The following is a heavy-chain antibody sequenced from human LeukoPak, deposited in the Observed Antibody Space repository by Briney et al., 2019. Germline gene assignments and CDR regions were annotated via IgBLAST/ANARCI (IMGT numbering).Heavy chain of an antibody. D-gene: IGHD3-16*01. CDR1: VGSISTYY. CDR3: ARWITGHGTFDI. CDR2: IYTSGST. J-gene: IGHJ3*02. V-gene: IGHV4-4*07. Sequence: KPSETQSLTCTVSVGSISTYYWNWLRHPAGKGLEWIGRIYTSGSTNYNASLKSRVTFPLDTSKKQSSLKLTSLTAAAPAVYYCARWITGHGTFDIWAQGTMVTVSS.